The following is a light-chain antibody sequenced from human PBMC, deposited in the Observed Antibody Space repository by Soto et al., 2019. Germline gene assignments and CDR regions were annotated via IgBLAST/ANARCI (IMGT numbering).Light chain of an antibody. V-gene: IGKV3-15*01. CDR1: QSVSSY. CDR3: QQYSNWPPGT. Sequence: EIVLTQSPATLSLSPGERATLSCRASQSVSSYLAWYQQKPGQAPRLLIYGASTRATGIPARFSGSGSGTEFTLTISSLQSGDFAVYYCQQYSNWPPGTFGQGTKVDI. J-gene: IGKJ1*01. CDR2: GAS.